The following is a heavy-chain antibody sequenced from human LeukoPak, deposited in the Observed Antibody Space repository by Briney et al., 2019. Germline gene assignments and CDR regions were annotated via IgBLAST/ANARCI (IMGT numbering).Heavy chain of an antibody. J-gene: IGHJ6*03. Sequence: PSETLSLTCTVSGVSISSYYWSWIRQSPGKGLEWIGYIYYSGSTNYNPSLKSRVTISVDTSKNQYSLKLSSVTAADTAVYYCAREETYYYYMDVWGKGTTVTVSS. CDR1: GVSISSYY. CDR3: AREETYYYYMDV. V-gene: IGHV4-59*01. CDR2: IYYSGST.